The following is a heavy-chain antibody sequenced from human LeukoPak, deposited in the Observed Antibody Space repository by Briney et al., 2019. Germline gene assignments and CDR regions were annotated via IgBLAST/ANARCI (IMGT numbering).Heavy chain of an antibody. D-gene: IGHD3-22*01. V-gene: IGHV3-23*01. CDR3: ARGYYYDTSGYYPPGPMDV. Sequence: QPGGSLRLSCAASGFTFSSYAMSWVRQAPGKGLEWVSAISGSGGSTYYADSVKGRFTISRDNSKNTLYLRMNSLRAEDTALYYCARGYYYDTSGYYPPGPMDVWGQGTTVTVSS. J-gene: IGHJ6*02. CDR1: GFTFSSYA. CDR2: ISGSGGST.